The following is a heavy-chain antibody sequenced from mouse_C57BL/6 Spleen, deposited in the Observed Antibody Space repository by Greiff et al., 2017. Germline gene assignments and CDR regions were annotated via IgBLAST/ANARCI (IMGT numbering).Heavy chain of an antibody. CDR2: INPGRGGT. CDR3: ARHYYGSSDD. D-gene: IGHD1-1*01. Sequence: QVQLQQSGAELVRPGTSVKVSCKASGYAFTNYLIEWVKQRPGQGLEWIGVINPGRGGTNYNEKFKGKATLTADKSSSTAYMQLSSLTSEDSAVYVCARHYYGSSDDWGQGTTLTVSS. V-gene: IGHV1-54*01. CDR1: GYAFTNYL. J-gene: IGHJ2*01.